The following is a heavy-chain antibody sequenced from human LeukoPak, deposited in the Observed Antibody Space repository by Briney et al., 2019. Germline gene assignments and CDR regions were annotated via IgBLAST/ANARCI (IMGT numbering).Heavy chain of an antibody. CDR2: IRSKAYGGTT. J-gene: IGHJ4*02. Sequence: QSGGSLRLSCTASGFTFGDYAMSWFRQAPGKGLEWVGFIRSKAYGGTTEYAASVKGGFTISRDDSKSIAYLQMNSLKTEDTAVYYCTRGVSSGWYTGGYWGQGTLVTVSS. CDR3: TRGVSSGWYTGGY. V-gene: IGHV3-49*03. D-gene: IGHD6-19*01. CDR1: GFTFGDYA.